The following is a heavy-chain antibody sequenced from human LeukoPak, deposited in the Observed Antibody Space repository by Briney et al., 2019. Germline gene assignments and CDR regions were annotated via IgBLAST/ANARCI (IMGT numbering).Heavy chain of an antibody. D-gene: IGHD6-19*01. CDR3: ARGSWIAVAGTYYFDY. J-gene: IGHJ4*02. V-gene: IGHV1-46*01. CDR2: INPSGGST. Sequence: RASVKVSRKASGYTFTSYYMHWVRQAPGQGLEWMGIINPSGGSTSYAQKFQGRVTMTRDTSTSTVYMELSSLRSEDTAVYYCARGSWIAVAGTYYFDYWGQGTLVTVSS. CDR1: GYTFTSYY.